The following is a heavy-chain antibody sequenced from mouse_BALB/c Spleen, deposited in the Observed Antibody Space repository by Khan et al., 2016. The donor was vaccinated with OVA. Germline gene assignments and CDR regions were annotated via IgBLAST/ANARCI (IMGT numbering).Heavy chain of an antibody. J-gene: IGHJ2*01. CDR1: GYSITSGYG. D-gene: IGHD1-2*01. V-gene: IGHV3-2*02. Sequence: EVQLQESGPGLVKPSQSLSLTCTATGYSITSGYGWNWIRQLPGNKLEWMGYISYSGSTNYNPTLKSRISITRDTPKNQIFLQLNSVTTEDTATXYSARTARIKYWGQGTTLTVSS. CDR3: ARTARIKY. CDR2: ISYSGST.